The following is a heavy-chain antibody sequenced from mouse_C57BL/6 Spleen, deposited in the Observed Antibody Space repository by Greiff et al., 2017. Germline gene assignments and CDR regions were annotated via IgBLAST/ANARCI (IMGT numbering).Heavy chain of an antibody. CDR1: GYTFTSYW. CDR3: ARERGFAY. CDR2: IDPSDSYT. Sequence: QVQLKQSGAELVKPGASVKLSCKASGYTFTSYWMQWVKQRPGQGLEWIGEIDPSDSYTNYNQKFKGKATLTVDTSSSTAYMQLSSLTSEDSAVYYCARERGFAYWGQGTLVTVSA. J-gene: IGHJ3*01. V-gene: IGHV1-50*01.